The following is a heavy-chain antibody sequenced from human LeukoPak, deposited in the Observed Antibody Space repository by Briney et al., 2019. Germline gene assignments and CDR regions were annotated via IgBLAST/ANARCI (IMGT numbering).Heavy chain of an antibody. D-gene: IGHD2-2*01. V-gene: IGHV1-18*01. CDR1: GYTFTSYG. CDR2: ISAYNGNT. Sequence: GASVKVSCKASGYTFTSYGIRWVRQAPGQGLEWMGWISAYNGNTNYAQKLQGRVTMTTDTSTSTAYMELRSLRSDDTAVYYCARDHSTPYYYYYYGMDVRGQGTTVTVSS. J-gene: IGHJ6*02. CDR3: ARDHSTPYYYYYYGMDV.